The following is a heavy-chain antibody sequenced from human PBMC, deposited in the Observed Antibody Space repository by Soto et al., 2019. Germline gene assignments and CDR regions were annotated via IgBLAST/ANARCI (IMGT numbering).Heavy chain of an antibody. Sequence: QVQFVQSGAEVRQPASSVKVSCKTSGGTLSSYAISGVRQAPGQGLEWMGGIVPNVDTSTYAQKFQGRVTITADESTSTTYMEPSSLRSADTAIYYCVRVVAIPGYPVNWGQGTLVPVSS. CDR2: IVPNVDTS. CDR1: GGTLSSYA. V-gene: IGHV1-69*12. D-gene: IGHD5-12*01. J-gene: IGHJ4*02. CDR3: VRVVAIPGYPVN.